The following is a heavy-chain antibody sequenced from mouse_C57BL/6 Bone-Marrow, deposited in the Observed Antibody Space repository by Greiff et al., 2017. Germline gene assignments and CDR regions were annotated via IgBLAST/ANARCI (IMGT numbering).Heavy chain of an antibody. V-gene: IGHV1-36*01. CDR2: VYPYNGGT. Sequence: EVQLQQSGPVLVKPSPSVKISCKATGFTFTDYYYYCVKQSHGGSLEWIGLVYPYNGGTSYNQKFKGKATLTVDTSTSTAYMEQNSLTADDSAVYYCARGRYRWGFAYWGQGTLVTVSA. CDR1: GFTFTDYY. J-gene: IGHJ3*01. D-gene: IGHD4-1*01. CDR3: ARGRYRWGFAY.